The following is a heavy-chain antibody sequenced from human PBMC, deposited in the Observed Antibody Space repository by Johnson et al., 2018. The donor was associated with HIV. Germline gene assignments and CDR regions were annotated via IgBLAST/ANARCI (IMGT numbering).Heavy chain of an antibody. CDR1: GFTFRDYY. Sequence: VQLVESGGGLVQPGGSLRLSCAASGFTFRDYYMSWIRQAPGKGLEWVSVIYSGGSTYYADSVKGRFTISRDNSKNTLYLQMNSLRAGDTAVYYCARRSIRSDGFDIWGQGTMVTVSS. V-gene: IGHV3-66*04. D-gene: IGHD4-11*01. CDR2: IYSGGST. CDR3: ARRSIRSDGFDI. J-gene: IGHJ3*02.